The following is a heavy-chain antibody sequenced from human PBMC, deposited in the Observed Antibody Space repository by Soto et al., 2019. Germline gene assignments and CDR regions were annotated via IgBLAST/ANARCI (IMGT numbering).Heavy chain of an antibody. CDR2: ISAYNGNT. V-gene: IGHV1-18*01. Sequence: ASVKVSCKASGYTFTSYGISWVRQAPGQGLEWMGWISAYNGNTNYAQKLQGRVTMTTDTSTSTAYMELRSLRSDDTAVYYCARDLGQWRPWAYGMDVWGQGTTVTVSS. CDR1: GYTFTSYG. CDR3: ARDLGQWRPWAYGMDV. J-gene: IGHJ6*02. D-gene: IGHD6-19*01.